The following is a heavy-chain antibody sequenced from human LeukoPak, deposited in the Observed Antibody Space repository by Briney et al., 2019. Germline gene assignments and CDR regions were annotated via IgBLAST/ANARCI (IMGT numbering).Heavy chain of an antibody. CDR3: AKAFSSGWSPFDY. CDR1: GFTINTFT. V-gene: IGHV3-23*01. J-gene: IGHJ4*02. Sequence: PGGSLRLSCAASGFTINTFTMNWGRQAPGKRLEWVSTIRGAEGGTYYADSVKGRFTISRDNFENTLYLQMNYLREEDTALYYCAKAFSSGWSPFDYWGQGALVTVSS. CDR2: IRGAEGGT. D-gene: IGHD6-19*01.